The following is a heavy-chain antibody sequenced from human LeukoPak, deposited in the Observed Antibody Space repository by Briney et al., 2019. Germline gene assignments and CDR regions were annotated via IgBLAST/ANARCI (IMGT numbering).Heavy chain of an antibody. J-gene: IGHJ5*02. D-gene: IGHD3-22*01. CDR2: MYYSGST. Sequence: PSETLSLTCTVSGGSISSGDYYWSWIRQPPGKGLGWIAYMYYSGSTYYNPSLKSRVTMSADTSKNQLSLKLSSVTVADTAVYYCARPYYYDSRIDPWGQGILVTVSS. V-gene: IGHV4-30-4*01. CDR3: ARPYYYDSRIDP. CDR1: GGSISSGDYY.